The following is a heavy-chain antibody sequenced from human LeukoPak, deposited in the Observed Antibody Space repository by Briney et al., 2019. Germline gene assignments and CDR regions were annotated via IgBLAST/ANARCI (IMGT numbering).Heavy chain of an antibody. D-gene: IGHD3-22*01. CDR3: ARRNYYDSSGYYYFFDY. Sequence: GGSLRLSCAASGFTFSSYSMNWVRQAPGKGLEWVSSISSSSSYIYYADSVKGRFTISRDNAKNSLYLQMNSLRAEDTAVYYCARRNYYDSSGYYYFFDYWGQGTLVTVSS. J-gene: IGHJ4*02. CDR1: GFTFSSYS. CDR2: ISSSSSYI. V-gene: IGHV3-21*01.